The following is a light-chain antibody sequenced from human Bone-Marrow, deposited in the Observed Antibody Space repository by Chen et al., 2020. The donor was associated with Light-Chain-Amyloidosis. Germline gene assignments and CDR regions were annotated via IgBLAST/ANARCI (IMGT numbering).Light chain of an antibody. J-gene: IGKJ2*01. CDR1: QHINTK. Sequence: EIVLKQWRGTLFGSPGKRAAHVCRASQHINTKLAWFPQRPGQAPPLLIYDTSNRATGIPARCSGSGEGTDFTLTISSLEPEDFAVYYCQQRSAWPLTFGKGTKLEIK. CDR3: QQRSAWPLT. CDR2: DTS. V-gene: IGKV3-11*01.